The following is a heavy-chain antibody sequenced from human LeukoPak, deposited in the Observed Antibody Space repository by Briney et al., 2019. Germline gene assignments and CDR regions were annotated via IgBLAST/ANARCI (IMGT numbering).Heavy chain of an antibody. Sequence: SETLSLTCAVYGGSFSGYYWSWIRQHPGKGLEWIGYIYYSGSTYYNPSLKSRVTISVDTSKNQFSLKLSSVTAADTAVYYCARFCSSTSCYTRGSDPWGQGTLVTVSS. J-gene: IGHJ5*02. CDR2: IYYSGST. CDR3: ARFCSSTSCYTRGSDP. CDR1: GGSFSGYY. V-gene: IGHV4-31*11. D-gene: IGHD2-2*02.